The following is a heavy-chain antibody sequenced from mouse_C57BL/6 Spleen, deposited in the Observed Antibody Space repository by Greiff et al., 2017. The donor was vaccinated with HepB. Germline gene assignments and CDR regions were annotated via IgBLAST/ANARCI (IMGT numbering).Heavy chain of an antibody. J-gene: IGHJ2*01. CDR1: GFSLTSYG. CDR2: IWSGGST. V-gene: IGHV2-2*01. D-gene: IGHD1-1*01. Sequence: VQLQQSGPGLVQPSQSLSITCTVSGFSLTSYGVHWVRQSPGKGLEWLGVIWSGGSTDYNAAFISRLSISKDNSKSQVFFKMNSLQADDTAIYYCARIYGSYYFDDWGQGTTLTVSS. CDR3: ARIYGSYYFDD.